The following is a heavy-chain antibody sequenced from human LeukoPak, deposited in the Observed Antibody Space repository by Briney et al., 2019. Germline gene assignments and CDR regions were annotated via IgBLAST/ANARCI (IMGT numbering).Heavy chain of an antibody. J-gene: IGHJ4*02. Sequence: GGSLRLSCAASGFTFSNYAMSWVRQAPGKGLEWVPAISGNGGSTYYADSVKGRFTISRDNSKNTLYLQMNSLRAEDTAVYYCAKISPYGGNSAWGQGTLVTVSS. CDR1: GFTFSNYA. D-gene: IGHD4-23*01. CDR2: ISGNGGST. CDR3: AKISPYGGNSA. V-gene: IGHV3-23*01.